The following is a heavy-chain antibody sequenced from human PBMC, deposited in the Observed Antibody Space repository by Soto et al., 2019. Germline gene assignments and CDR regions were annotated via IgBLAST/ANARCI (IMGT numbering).Heavy chain of an antibody. Sequence: SQTLALTCAISGDSVSSNSAAWNWIRQSPSRGLEWLGRTYYRSKWYNDYAVSVKSRITINPDTSKNQFSLQLNSVTPEGTTVYYCAREWGQRLRPWYYYYGMDVWGQGTTVTVSS. J-gene: IGHJ6*02. D-gene: IGHD6-25*01. CDR2: TYYRSKWYN. CDR1: GDSVSSNSAA. V-gene: IGHV6-1*01. CDR3: AREWGQRLRPWYYYYGMDV.